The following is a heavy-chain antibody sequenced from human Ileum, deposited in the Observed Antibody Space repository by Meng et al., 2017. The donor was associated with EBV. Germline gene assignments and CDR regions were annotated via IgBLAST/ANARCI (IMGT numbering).Heavy chain of an antibody. J-gene: IGHJ4*02. Sequence: VPLQESGPGLVKPSEALSLTCAVSGGSISRSDWWSWARQPPGKGLEWIGETSHSGSTNYSPSLKSRVTISLDKSKNQLSLKLNSVTAADTAVYYCASSDYYRSDYWGQGTLVTVSS. V-gene: IGHV4-4*02. D-gene: IGHD3-22*01. CDR2: TSHSGST. CDR1: GGSISRSDW. CDR3: ASSDYYRSDY.